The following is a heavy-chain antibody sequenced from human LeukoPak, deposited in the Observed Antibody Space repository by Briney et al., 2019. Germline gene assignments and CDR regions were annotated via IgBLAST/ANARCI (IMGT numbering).Heavy chain of an antibody. CDR3: VRRSGYDAFDI. V-gene: IGHV4-39*07. Sequence: PSETLSLTCTVSGGSISSSSYYWGWIRQPPGKGLEWIGSIYYSGSTYYNPSLESRVTISVDRPKNQCSLKLSSVTAADTAVYYCVRRSGYDAFDIWGQGTMVTVSS. J-gene: IGHJ3*02. CDR2: IYYSGST. CDR1: GGSISSSSYY. D-gene: IGHD3-22*01.